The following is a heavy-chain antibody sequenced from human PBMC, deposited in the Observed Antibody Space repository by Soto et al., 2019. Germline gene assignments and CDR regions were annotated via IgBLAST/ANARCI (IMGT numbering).Heavy chain of an antibody. V-gene: IGHV2-5*01. CDR1: GFSLTTSGVG. D-gene: IGHD3-3*01. J-gene: IGHJ4*02. Sequence: QITLKESGPTVVKPTETLTLTCTFSGFSLTTSGVGVGWVRQSPGKAPEWLALIYWYDDKRYSTSLKRRLTITKATSKNQVVLTMANVDPADTATYYCAHRVLRTVFGLVTTTAIYFDFWGQGTPGVVSS. CDR2: IYWYDDK. CDR3: AHRVLRTVFGLVTTTAIYFDF.